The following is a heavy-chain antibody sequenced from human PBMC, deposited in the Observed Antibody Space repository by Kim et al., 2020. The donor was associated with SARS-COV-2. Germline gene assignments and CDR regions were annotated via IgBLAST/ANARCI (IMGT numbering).Heavy chain of an antibody. V-gene: IGHV5-51*01. Sequence: SYTPAFPGQFTISADKSLSTAYLQWSSLKASDTAMYYCARRGVPSDYADYWGQGTLVTVSS. CDR3: ARRGVPSDYADY. J-gene: IGHJ4*02. D-gene: IGHD1-1*01.